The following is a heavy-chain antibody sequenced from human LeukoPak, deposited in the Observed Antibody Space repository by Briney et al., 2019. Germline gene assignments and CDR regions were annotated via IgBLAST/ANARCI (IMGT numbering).Heavy chain of an antibody. CDR3: ARISYDSSGYYDY. CDR1: GFTVSSNY. J-gene: IGHJ4*02. D-gene: IGHD3-22*01. V-gene: IGHV3-74*03. CDR2: IDSGGNIT. Sequence: PGGSLRLSCAASGFTVSSNYMSWVRQAPGKGLEWVSRIDSGGNITTYADSVKGRFTISRDNAKNTLYLQMNSLRAEDTAVYYCARISYDSSGYYDYWGQGTLVTVSS.